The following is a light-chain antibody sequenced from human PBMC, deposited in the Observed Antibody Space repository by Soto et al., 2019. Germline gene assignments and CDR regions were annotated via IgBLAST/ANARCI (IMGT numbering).Light chain of an antibody. V-gene: IGKV1D-12*01. CDR2: EAS. J-gene: IGKJ5*01. CDR1: QGMTMR. Sequence: QISKFPTSLATSVGDRGTISSXASQGMTMRLAWYEQTPGKAPKLLIYEASSLQSGVPSRTSGSGSGTDFTLTISSLQPEDFATYYCPQANSFPITSGQ. CDR3: PQANSFPIT.